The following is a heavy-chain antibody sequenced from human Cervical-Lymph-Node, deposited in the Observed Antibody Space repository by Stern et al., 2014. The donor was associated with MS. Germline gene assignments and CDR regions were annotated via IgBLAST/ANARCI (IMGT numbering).Heavy chain of an antibody. V-gene: IGHV3-23*04. CDR2: SGSDGAT. D-gene: IGHD3-3*01. CDR3: GKDLFYWSADS. J-gene: IGHJ4*02. CDR1: GFTFKNFA. Sequence: EVQLVESGGGLVQPGGSLRLSCVGSGFTFKNFAMPWVRQAPGQGLAWIAGSGSDGATHFADSVRGRFSLSRDNSKNTLYLQMDSLRAEDTAVYYCGKDLFYWSADSWGQGSLVTVSS.